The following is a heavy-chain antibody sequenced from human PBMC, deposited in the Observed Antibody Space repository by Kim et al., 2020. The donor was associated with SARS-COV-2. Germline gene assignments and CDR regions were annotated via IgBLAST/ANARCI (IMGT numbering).Heavy chain of an antibody. CDR3: ARDTQLGYYYYGMDV. V-gene: IGHV3-33*05. Sequence: GGSLRLSCAASGFTFSSYGMHWVRQAPGKGLEWVAVISYDGSNKYYADSVKGRFTISRDNSKNTLYLQMNSLRAEDTAVYYCARDTQLGYYYYGMDVWGQGTTVTVSS. CDR2: ISYDGSNK. J-gene: IGHJ6*02. CDR1: GFTFSSYG. D-gene: IGHD7-27*01.